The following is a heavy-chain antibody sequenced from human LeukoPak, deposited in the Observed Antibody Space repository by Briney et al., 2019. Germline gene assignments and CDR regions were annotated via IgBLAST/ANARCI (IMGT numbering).Heavy chain of an antibody. Sequence: GGSLRLSCAASGFTFSSYWMSWVRQAPGKGLEWVANIKQDGSEKYYVDSVKGRFTISRDNAKNSLYLQMNSLRAEDTAVYYCARDYEYSDYGPYFDYWGQGTLVTVSS. J-gene: IGHJ4*02. V-gene: IGHV3-7*01. CDR2: IKQDGSEK. D-gene: IGHD4-11*01. CDR3: ARDYEYSDYGPYFDY. CDR1: GFTFSSYW.